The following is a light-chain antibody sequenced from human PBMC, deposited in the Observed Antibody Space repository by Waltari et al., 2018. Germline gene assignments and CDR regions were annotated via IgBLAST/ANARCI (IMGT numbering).Light chain of an antibody. Sequence: QSALTQPPSASGSPGQSVTISSPAPSSDVGGYNYCPWYQQHPGKAPKLMIYEVNKRPSGVPDRFSGSKSGNTASLTVSGLQAEDEADYYCSSYSGSNDYVFGTGTEVTVL. CDR3: SSYSGSNDYV. V-gene: IGLV2-8*01. CDR1: SSDVGGYNY. J-gene: IGLJ1*01. CDR2: EVN.